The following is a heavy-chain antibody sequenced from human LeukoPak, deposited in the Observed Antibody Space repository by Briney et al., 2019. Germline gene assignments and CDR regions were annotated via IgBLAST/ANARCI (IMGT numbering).Heavy chain of an antibody. D-gene: IGHD6-19*01. CDR2: IGGSGGNT. CDR1: GFSFSSYG. Sequence: HTGGSLRLSCAASGFSFSSYGMSWVRQAPGKGLEWVSAIGGSGGNTYYADSVKGRFTISRDNSKKTLYLQMNSLRAEDTAVYYCAKGNGYSSGWGYWGQGTLVTVFS. CDR3: AKGNGYSSGWGY. V-gene: IGHV3-23*01. J-gene: IGHJ4*02.